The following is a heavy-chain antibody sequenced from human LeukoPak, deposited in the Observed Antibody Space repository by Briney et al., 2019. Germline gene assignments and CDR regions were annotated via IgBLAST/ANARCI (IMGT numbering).Heavy chain of an antibody. V-gene: IGHV4-34*01. CDR1: GGSFSGYC. CDR3: ARGALRYFDWLPSPNWFDP. J-gene: IGHJ5*02. CDR2: INHSGST. D-gene: IGHD3-9*01. Sequence: SETLSLTCAVYGGSFSGYCWSWIRQPPGKGLEWIGEINHSGSTNYNPSLKSRVTISVDTSKNQFSLKLSSVTAADTAVYYCARGALRYFDWLPSPNWFDPWGQGTLVTVSS.